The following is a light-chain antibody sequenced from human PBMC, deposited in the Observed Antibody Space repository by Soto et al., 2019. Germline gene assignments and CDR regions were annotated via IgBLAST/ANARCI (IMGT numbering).Light chain of an antibody. Sequence: IQLTQSPSSLSASVGDRVTISCRASEAISSYSAWYQVQPGKAPKLLVYAASTLQRGVPSRFSGSGFGTDFTLTISSLQPEDIATYYCQQLNSYPPFTFGPGTRVDIK. J-gene: IGKJ3*01. CDR2: AAS. CDR3: QQLNSYPPFT. V-gene: IGKV1-9*01. CDR1: EAISSY.